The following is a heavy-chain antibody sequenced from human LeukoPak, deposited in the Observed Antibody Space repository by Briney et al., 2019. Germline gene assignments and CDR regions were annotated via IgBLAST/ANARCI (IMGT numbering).Heavy chain of an antibody. J-gene: IGHJ4*02. CDR2: INAGNGNT. CDR1: GGTFSSYA. CDR3: ARDRVGAFDY. V-gene: IGHV1-3*01. Sequence: ASVKVSCKASGGTFSSYAISWVRQAPGQRLEWMGWINAGNGNTKYSQKFQGRVTITRDTSASTAYMELSSLRSEDTAVYYCARDRVGAFDYWGQGTLVTVSS. D-gene: IGHD1-26*01.